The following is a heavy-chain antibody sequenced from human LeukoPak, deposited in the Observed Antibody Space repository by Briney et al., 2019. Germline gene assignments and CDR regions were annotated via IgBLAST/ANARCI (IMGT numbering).Heavy chain of an antibody. CDR3: AKGSVHQGYFDWLDY. V-gene: IGHV3-30*18. Sequence: PGRSLRLSCAASGFTFSSYGMHWVRQAPGKGLEWVAVISYDGSNKYYADSVKGRFTISRDNSKNTLYLQMNSLRAEDTAVYYCAKGSVHQGYFDWLDYWGQGTLVTVSS. CDR1: GFTFSSYG. J-gene: IGHJ4*02. D-gene: IGHD3-9*01. CDR2: ISYDGSNK.